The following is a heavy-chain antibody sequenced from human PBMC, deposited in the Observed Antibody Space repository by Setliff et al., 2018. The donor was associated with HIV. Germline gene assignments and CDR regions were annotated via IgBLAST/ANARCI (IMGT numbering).Heavy chain of an antibody. CDR3: ARYNWNPLGYRFDY. D-gene: IGHD1-20*01. CDR1: GFTFSSYA. Sequence: GGSLRLSCAASGFTFSSYAMSWVRQAPGKGLEWVANIKQDGSEKYYVDSVKGRFTISRDNAKNSLYLQMNSLRAEDTAVYYCARYNWNPLGYRFDYWGQGTLVTVSS. J-gene: IGHJ4*02. CDR2: IKQDGSEK. V-gene: IGHV3-7*03.